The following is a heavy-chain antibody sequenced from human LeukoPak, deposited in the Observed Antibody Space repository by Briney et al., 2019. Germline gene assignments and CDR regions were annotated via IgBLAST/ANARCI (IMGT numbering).Heavy chain of an antibody. CDR2: IYYSGST. D-gene: IGHD2-2*01. V-gene: IGHV4-39*01. Sequence: SETLSLTCTVSGGSISSSSYYWGWIRQPPGKGLEWIGSIYYSGSTYFKPALKSRVTISVDTSKNQFSLKLTSVTAADTAVYYCSRLYCTTSSCGRFDPWGQGTLVTVSS. J-gene: IGHJ5*02. CDR1: GGSISSSSYY. CDR3: SRLYCTTSSCGRFDP.